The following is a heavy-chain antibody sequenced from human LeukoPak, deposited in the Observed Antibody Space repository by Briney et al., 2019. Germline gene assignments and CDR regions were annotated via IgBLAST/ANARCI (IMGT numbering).Heavy chain of an antibody. J-gene: IGHJ4*02. V-gene: IGHV4-4*09. CDR2: IYTSGST. CDR1: GGSISSYY. D-gene: IGHD5-12*01. CDR3: ARLPRWSGYDDY. Sequence: SETLSLTCTVSGGSISSYYWSWIRQPPGKGLDWIGYIYTSGSTNYNPSLKSRVTISVDTSKNQFSLKLSSVTAADTAVYYCARLPRWSGYDDYWGQGTLVTVSS.